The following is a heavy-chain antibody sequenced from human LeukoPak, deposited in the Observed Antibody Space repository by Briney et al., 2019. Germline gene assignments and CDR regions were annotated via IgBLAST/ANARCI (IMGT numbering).Heavy chain of an antibody. CDR3: ARAIRGSAVDTGDR. D-gene: IGHD3-10*01. CDR2: TKNDGSEE. Sequence: PGGSLRLSCAASGFTFSRYWRRWVRQAPGKGLEGVANTKNDGSEEYYVDSVKGRFTISRDNARNSLFLQMNSLTVEDTAVYYCARAIRGSAVDTGDRWGQGTLVTVSS. J-gene: IGHJ4*02. CDR1: GFTFSRYW. V-gene: IGHV3-7*01.